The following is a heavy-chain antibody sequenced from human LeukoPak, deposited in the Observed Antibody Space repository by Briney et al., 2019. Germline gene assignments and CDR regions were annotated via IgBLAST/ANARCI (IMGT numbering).Heavy chain of an antibody. Sequence: PGGSLRLSCAASGFTFSSYWMSWVRQAPGKGLEWVGNIKQNGSDKYYVESVKGRFTISRDNAKNSLYLQTNSLRAEDTAVYYCARAGEVKSGWYANDYWGQGTLVTVSS. CDR3: ARAGEVKSGWYANDY. J-gene: IGHJ4*02. CDR2: IKQNGSDK. CDR1: GFTFSSYW. D-gene: IGHD6-19*01. V-gene: IGHV3-7*01.